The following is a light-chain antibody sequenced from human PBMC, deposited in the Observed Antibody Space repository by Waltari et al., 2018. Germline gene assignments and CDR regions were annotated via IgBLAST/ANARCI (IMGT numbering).Light chain of an antibody. Sequence: QSALTQPAPMSGSPGQSITISCTGTSRDVGGYHHASWYQQHPGKVPRLIIYEVNNRPSGVSDRFSGSKSGNTASLTISGLQAEDEADYYCSSYRSSTSLVLFGGGTKVTVL. CDR1: SRDVGGYHH. J-gene: IGLJ2*01. CDR2: EVN. CDR3: SSYRSSTSLVL. V-gene: IGLV2-14*01.